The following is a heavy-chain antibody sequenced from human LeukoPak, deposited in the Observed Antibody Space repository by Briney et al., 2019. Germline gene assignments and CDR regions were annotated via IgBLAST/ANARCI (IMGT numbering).Heavy chain of an antibody. V-gene: IGHV4-30-4*01. CDR2: IYYSGST. CDR1: GGSISSGDYY. D-gene: IGHD3-10*01. J-gene: IGHJ4*02. CDR3: ARADITMVRGVNFLDY. Sequence: PSQTLSLTCTVSGGSISSGDYYWSWIRQPPGKVLEWIGYIYYSGSTYYNPSLKSRVTISVDTSKNQFSLKLSSVTAADTAVYYCARADITMVRGVNFLDYWGQGTLVTVSS.